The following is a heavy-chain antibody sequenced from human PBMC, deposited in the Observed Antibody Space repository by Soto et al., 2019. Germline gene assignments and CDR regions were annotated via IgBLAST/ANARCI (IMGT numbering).Heavy chain of an antibody. CDR1: GGTFSTFA. D-gene: IGHD7-27*01. CDR3: GWGIINHPPYLQS. CDR2: IIPLFGKA. Sequence: QVQLVQSGAEVKQPGSSVKVSCKAPGGTFSTFAFHWVRQAPGQGLESMGEIIPLFGKANYAQKFQGRVTFSADRSTTSVFIEATRLRSADAAVYYCGWGIINHPPYLQSWGQGTVVTASS. V-gene: IGHV1-69*06. J-gene: IGHJ1*01.